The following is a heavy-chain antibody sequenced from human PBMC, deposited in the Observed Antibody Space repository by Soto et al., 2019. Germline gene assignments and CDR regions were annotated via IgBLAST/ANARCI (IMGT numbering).Heavy chain of an antibody. D-gene: IGHD1-26*01. CDR1: GFSFSSFA. V-gene: IGHV3-23*01. Sequence: EVLLLESGGGLVQPGGSLRLSCEASGFSFSSFAMNWVRQAPGKGLEWVSAIGDSGASTYYADSVKGRFTISRDNSRNTLYLQLNSLRAEDTAVYYCAKGVELDVWGNGTTVIVSS. CDR3: AKGVELDV. J-gene: IGHJ6*04. CDR2: IGDSGAST.